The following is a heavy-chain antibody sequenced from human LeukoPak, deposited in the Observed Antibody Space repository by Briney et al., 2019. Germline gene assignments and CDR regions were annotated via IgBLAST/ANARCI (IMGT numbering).Heavy chain of an antibody. CDR2: IKQDGSGK. CDR1: EFIFSGYW. D-gene: IGHD6-13*01. J-gene: IGHJ4*02. CDR3: ARDGFVGAADY. Sequence: LGGSLRLSCAASEFIFSGYWMNWVRQAPGKGLEWVANIKQDGSGKQHVDSVRGRFTISRDNAKNSLYLQMNSLRVEDTAVYYCARDGFVGAADYWGQGTLVTVSS. V-gene: IGHV3-7*01.